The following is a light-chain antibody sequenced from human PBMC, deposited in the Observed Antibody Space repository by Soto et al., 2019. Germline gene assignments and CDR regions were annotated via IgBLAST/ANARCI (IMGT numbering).Light chain of an antibody. J-gene: IGLJ2*01. CDR3: SSYTTSSTRV. CDR2: EVS. V-gene: IGLV2-14*01. CDR1: SCDVGGYHS. Sequence: QSALTQPASVSGSPGQSITISCTGTSCDVGGYHSVSWYQQHPGIAPKLMIYEVSNRPSGVSNRFSGSKSGNTASLTISGLQAEDEADYYCSSYTTSSTRVFGGGTKLTVL.